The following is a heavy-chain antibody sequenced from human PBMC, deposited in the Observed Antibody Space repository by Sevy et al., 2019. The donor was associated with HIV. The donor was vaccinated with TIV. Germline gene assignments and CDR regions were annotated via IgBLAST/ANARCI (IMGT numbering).Heavy chain of an antibody. CDR1: GGSIGRNSYD. D-gene: IGHD3-10*01. CDR3: ARHGGLVDRGFDY. Sequence: SETLSLTCIVSGGSIGRNSYDWGWIRRSPGKGLEWIGSIFFSGRTNYATSLKSRVTISVDKSKNQLSLQMRSVTATDTALYYCARHGGLVDRGFDYWGQGTLVTVSS. J-gene: IGHJ4*02. V-gene: IGHV4-39*01. CDR2: IFFSGRT.